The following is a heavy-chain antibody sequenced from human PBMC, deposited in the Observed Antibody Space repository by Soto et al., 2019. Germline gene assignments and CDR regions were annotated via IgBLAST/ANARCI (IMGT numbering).Heavy chain of an antibody. CDR1: GYTFTSYD. Sequence: SVKVSCKASGYTFTSYDISWVRQAPGQGLEWMGRIIPILGIANYAQKFQGRVTITADKSTSTAYMELSSLRSEDTAVYYCATQDYYDSSGYRGRGAFDIWGQGTMVTVSS. CDR3: ATQDYYDSSGYRGRGAFDI. V-gene: IGHV1-69*04. J-gene: IGHJ3*02. D-gene: IGHD3-22*01. CDR2: IIPILGIA.